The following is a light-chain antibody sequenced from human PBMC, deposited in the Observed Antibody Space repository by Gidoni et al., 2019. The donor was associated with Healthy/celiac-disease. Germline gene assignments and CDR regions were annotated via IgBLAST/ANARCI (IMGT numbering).Light chain of an antibody. CDR2: EDN. CDR3: QSYDSSNVV. Sequence: NFMLTQPHSVSQSPGKPVTISCTRRSGSIASNYVQWYQQPPVSAPTTVIYEDNQSPSVVPDRFSGSIDSSSNSASLTISGLKTEDEADYYCQSYDSSNVVFGGGTKLTVL. J-gene: IGLJ2*01. CDR1: SGSIASNY. V-gene: IGLV6-57*03.